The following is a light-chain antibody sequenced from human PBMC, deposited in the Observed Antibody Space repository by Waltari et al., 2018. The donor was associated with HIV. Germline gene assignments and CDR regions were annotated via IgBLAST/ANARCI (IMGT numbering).Light chain of an antibody. Sequence: AIQLTQSSSSLSASVGDRVTITCRASQGMSSALAWYQQKPGKAPKLLIYDAASLESGVPSRFRGSGSGTDFTLTNSSLQPEDFATYYCQQFNKYPRTFGQGTKLEIK. CDR1: QGMSSA. CDR2: DAA. CDR3: QQFNKYPRT. J-gene: IGKJ2*01. V-gene: IGKV1D-13*01.